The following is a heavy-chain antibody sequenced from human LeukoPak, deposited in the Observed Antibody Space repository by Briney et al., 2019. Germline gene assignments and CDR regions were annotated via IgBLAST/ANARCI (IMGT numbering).Heavy chain of an antibody. V-gene: IGHV1-18*01. Sequence: ASVKVSCKASGYTFSSYGISWVRQAPGQGLEWMGWICAYNGNTNYAQKFQGRVTITADESTSTAYMELSSLRSEDTAVYYCARTQAYDILTGYPDGDAFDIWGQGTMVTVSS. D-gene: IGHD3-9*01. CDR3: ARTQAYDILTGYPDGDAFDI. J-gene: IGHJ3*02. CDR2: ICAYNGNT. CDR1: GYTFSSYG.